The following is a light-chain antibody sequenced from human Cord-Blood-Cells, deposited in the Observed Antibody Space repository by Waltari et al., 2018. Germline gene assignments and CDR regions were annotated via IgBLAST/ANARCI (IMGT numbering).Light chain of an antibody. CDR1: SGSIASNH. J-gene: IGLJ3*02. V-gene: IGLV6-57*01. Sequence: NFMLTQPHSVSESPGKTVTISCTRSSGSIASNHVQWYQQRPGSSPTTVIYEDNQSPSGVPDRFSGSIDSSSNSASLTISGLKTEDEADYYCQSYDSSNWVFGGGTKLTVL. CDR2: EDN. CDR3: QSYDSSNWV.